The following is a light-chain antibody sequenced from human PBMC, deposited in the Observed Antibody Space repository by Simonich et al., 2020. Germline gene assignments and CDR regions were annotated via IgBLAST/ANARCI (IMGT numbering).Light chain of an antibody. V-gene: IGLV5-45*01. CDR1: SGINVGTYR. J-gene: IGLJ1*01. CDR2: YKSDSDK. CDR3: MIWHSSASV. Sequence: QAVLTQPASLSASPGASASLTCTLRSGINVGTYRIYWYQQKPGSPPQYLLRYKSDSDKQQGSGVPSRFSGSKDASANAGIFLISGLQSEDEADYYCMIWHSSASVFGTGTKVTVL.